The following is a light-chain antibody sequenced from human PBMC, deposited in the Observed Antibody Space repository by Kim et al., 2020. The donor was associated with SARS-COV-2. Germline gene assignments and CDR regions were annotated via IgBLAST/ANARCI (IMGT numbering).Light chain of an antibody. Sequence: DIQMTQSPSSLSASVGDRVTITCQASQDISNYLAWYQQKPGKAPKLLIYDASNLETGVPSRFSGSGSGTDFTFTISSLQPEDIATNYCYQHDNLPRWTFGQGTKVDIK. CDR2: DAS. CDR3: YQHDNLPRWT. CDR1: QDISNY. V-gene: IGKV1-33*01. J-gene: IGKJ1*01.